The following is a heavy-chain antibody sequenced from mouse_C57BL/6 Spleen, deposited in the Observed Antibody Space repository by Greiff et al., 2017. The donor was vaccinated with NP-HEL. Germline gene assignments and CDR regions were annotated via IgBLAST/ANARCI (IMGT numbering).Heavy chain of an antibody. CDR3: ASYDSNYEYFDV. V-gene: IGHV1-81*01. CDR2: IYPRSGNT. D-gene: IGHD2-5*01. CDR1: GYTFTSYG. J-gene: IGHJ1*03. Sequence: VQLVESGAELARPGASVKLSCKASGYTFTSYGISWVKQRTGQGLEWIGEIYPRSGNTYYNEKFKGKATLTADKSSSTAYMELRSLTSEDSAVYFCASYDSNYEYFDVWGTGTTVTVSS.